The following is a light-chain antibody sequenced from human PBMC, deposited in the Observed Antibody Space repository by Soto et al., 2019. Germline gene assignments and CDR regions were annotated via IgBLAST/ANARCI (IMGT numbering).Light chain of an antibody. Sequence: DIVMTQSPDSLAVSLGERATINCKSSQSVLYSSNNKNYLAWYQQKPGQPPKLLIYWASTRESGVPDRFSGSGSWTDFTLTISSLQAKDVAVYYCQQYYSTPWTFGQGTKVEIK. CDR3: QQYYSTPWT. J-gene: IGKJ1*01. V-gene: IGKV4-1*01. CDR2: WAS. CDR1: QSVLYSSNNKNY.